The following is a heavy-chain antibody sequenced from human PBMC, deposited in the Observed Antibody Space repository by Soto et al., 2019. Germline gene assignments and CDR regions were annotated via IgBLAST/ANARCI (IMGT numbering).Heavy chain of an antibody. CDR3: AGEPKGGAYDMDV. J-gene: IGHJ6*02. CDR1: RLTFSAHD. CDR2: IWSDGSRG. V-gene: IGHV3-33*01. Sequence: SLTLSCAASRLTFSAHDMHWVRQAPGKGLEWVALIWSDGSRGFYADSVKGRFTISRDNFKNTLYLKMNSLGAEDTAVYYCAGEPKGGAYDMDVSGQGPSLTVS. D-gene: IGHD3-16*01.